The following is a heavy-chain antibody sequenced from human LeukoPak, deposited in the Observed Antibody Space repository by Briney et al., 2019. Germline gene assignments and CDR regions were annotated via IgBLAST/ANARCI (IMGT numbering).Heavy chain of an antibody. CDR1: RFTFSSYG. D-gene: IGHD6-13*01. CDR2: IWYDGSNK. J-gene: IGHJ4*02. CDR3: ARDRAYSSSWGGNYFDY. V-gene: IGHV3-33*01. Sequence: GRSLRLSCAASRFTFSSYGMHWVRQAPGKGLEWVAVIWYDGSNKYYADSVKGRFTISRDNSKNTLYLQMNSLRAEDTAVYYRARDRAYSSSWGGNYFDYWGQGTLVTVSS.